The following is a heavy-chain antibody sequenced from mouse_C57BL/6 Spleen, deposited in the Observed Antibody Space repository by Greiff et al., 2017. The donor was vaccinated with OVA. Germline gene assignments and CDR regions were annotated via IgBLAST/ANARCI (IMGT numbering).Heavy chain of an antibody. J-gene: IGHJ2*01. V-gene: IGHV1-64*01. CDR1: GYTFTSYW. Sequence: VQLQQPGAELVKPGASVKLSCKASGYTFTSYWMHWVKQRPGQGLEWIGMIPPNSGSTNYNEKFKSKATLTVDKSSSTAYMQLSSLTSEDSAVYDCARRGTTVVATDYWGQGTTLTVSS. CDR3: ARRGTTVVATDY. CDR2: IPPNSGST. D-gene: IGHD1-1*01.